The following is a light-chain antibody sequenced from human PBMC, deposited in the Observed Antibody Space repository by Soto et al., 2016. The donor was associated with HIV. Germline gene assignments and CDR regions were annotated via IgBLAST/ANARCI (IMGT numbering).Light chain of an antibody. Sequence: DIQMTQSPSTLSASVGDRVTITCRASQSISRWLVWYQQKPGKAPKVLIYKASSLESGVPSRFSGSGSGTEFTLTISSLQPDDFATYYCQQYNSYSRWTFGQGTKVEI. V-gene: IGKV1-5*03. J-gene: IGKJ1*01. CDR3: QQYNSYSRWT. CDR1: QSISRW. CDR2: KAS.